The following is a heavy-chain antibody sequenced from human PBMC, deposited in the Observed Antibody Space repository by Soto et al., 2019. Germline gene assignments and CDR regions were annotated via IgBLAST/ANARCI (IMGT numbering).Heavy chain of an antibody. CDR3: ARGDSTDCSNGVCSFFYNHDMDV. Sequence: QVQLVQSGAEVRKPGASVRLSCKASGYTLTRFYLHWVRQAPGQGLEWMGRINPKSGGTSTAQKFQGWVTMTTDTSISTASMELTRLTSDDTAIYYCARGDSTDCSNGVCSFFYNHDMDVWGQGTTVTVSS. CDR1: GYTLTRFY. D-gene: IGHD2-8*01. J-gene: IGHJ6*02. V-gene: IGHV1-2*04. CDR2: INPKSGGT.